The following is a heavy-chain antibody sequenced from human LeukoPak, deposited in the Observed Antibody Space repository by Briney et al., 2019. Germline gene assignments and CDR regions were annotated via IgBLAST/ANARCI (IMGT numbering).Heavy chain of an antibody. V-gene: IGHV3-23*01. CDR2: TSDRGDYT. CDR3: AKDRLQLWFYFDY. J-gene: IGHJ4*02. CDR1: GFTFTSYS. D-gene: IGHD5-18*01. Sequence: GGSLRLSCAASGFTFTSYSMSWVRQAPGKGLEWVSGTSDRGDYTYYADSVKGRFTISRDNSKNTLYLQMNSLRAGDTAVYYCAKDRLQLWFYFDYWGRGTLVTVSS.